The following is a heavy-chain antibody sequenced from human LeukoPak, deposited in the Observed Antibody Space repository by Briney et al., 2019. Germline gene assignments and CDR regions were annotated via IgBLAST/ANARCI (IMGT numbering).Heavy chain of an antibody. J-gene: IGHJ5*02. D-gene: IGHD2-8*01. CDR2: ISGSGGST. V-gene: IGHV3-23*01. CDR1: GFTFSSYA. CDR3: VKGGGLMVYASNNWFDP. Sequence: GGSLRLSCAASGFTFSSYAMSWVRQAPGKGLEWVSAISGSGGSTYYADSVKGRFTISRDNSKNTLYLQMNSLRAEDTAVYYCVKGGGLMVYASNNWFDPWGQGTLVTVSS.